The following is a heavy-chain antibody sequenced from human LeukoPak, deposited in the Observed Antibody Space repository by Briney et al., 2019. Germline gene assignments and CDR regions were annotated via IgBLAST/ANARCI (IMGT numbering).Heavy chain of an antibody. CDR3: ARGDIVATTPFDY. CDR1: GGSISSYH. D-gene: IGHD5-12*01. V-gene: IGHV4-59*01. CDR2: IYYSGST. J-gene: IGHJ4*02. Sequence: KSSETLSLACTVSGGSISSYHWSWIRQPPGKGLEWIGYIYYSGSTNYNPSLKSRVTISVDTSKNQFSLKLSSVTAADTAVYYCARGDIVATTPFDYWGQGTLVTVSS.